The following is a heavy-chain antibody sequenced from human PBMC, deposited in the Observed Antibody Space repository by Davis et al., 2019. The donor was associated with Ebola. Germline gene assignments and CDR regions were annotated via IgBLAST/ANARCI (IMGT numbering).Heavy chain of an antibody. J-gene: IGHJ4*02. CDR1: GYSFTSYW. CDR2: IYPGDSDT. Sequence: GESLNISCQCSGYSFTSYWIGRLRQMPGKGLEWLGIIYPGDSDTRYRPSFQGQVTISADKSISTAYLQWRSLKASDTAMYYCAREGVLGDYWGQGTLVIVSS. CDR3: AREGVLGDY. D-gene: IGHD7-27*01. V-gene: IGHV5-51*01.